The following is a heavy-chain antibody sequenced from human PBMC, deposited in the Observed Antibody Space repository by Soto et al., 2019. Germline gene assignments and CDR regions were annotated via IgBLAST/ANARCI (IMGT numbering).Heavy chain of an antibody. CDR2: IYPGDSDT. V-gene: IGHV5-51*01. CDR1: GYSFSNFW. Sequence: PGESLKISCKGSGYSFSNFWIGWVRQMPGKGLEWMGIIYPGDSDTRYSLSFQGQVTISADKSISTAYLQWSSLKASDTAMYYCARLTRQVGAAGTLYFHSWGQGTLVTVSS. D-gene: IGHD6-13*01. CDR3: ARLTRQVGAAGTLYFHS. J-gene: IGHJ4*02.